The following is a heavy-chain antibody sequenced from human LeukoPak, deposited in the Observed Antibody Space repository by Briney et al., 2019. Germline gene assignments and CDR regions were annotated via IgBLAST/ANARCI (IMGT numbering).Heavy chain of an antibody. CDR2: VYTDGRT. Sequence: SETLSLTCTLSGDSLSGYYWVWVRQAAGKGLEWLGRVYTDGRTSFYPSLQSRVTMSVDMSKNQFSLRLTSVTAADTAVYYCVRGGAYDKSHFHFFQFMDVWGKGTTVTLSS. V-gene: IGHV4-4*07. CDR3: VRGGAYDKSHFHFFQFMDV. CDR1: GDSLSGYY. D-gene: IGHD3-22*01. J-gene: IGHJ6*03.